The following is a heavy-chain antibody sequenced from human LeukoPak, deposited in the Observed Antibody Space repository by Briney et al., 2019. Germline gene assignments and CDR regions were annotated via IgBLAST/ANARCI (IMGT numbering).Heavy chain of an antibody. D-gene: IGHD5/OR15-5a*01. CDR2: IRSKAYGGTT. J-gene: IGHJ4*02. CDR1: GFTVGDYA. V-gene: IGHV3-49*03. CDR3: TRGRGGTYFYDPFDY. Sequence: GGSLRLSCTASGFTVGDYAMSWFRQAPGKGLEWVGFIRSKAYGGTTEYAASVKGRFTISRDDSKSIAYLQMNSLKTEDTAVYYCTRGRGGTYFYDPFDYWGQGTLVTVSS.